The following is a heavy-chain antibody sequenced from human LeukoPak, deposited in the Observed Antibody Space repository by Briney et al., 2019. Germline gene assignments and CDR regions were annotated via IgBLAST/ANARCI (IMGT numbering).Heavy chain of an antibody. V-gene: IGHV4-34*01. D-gene: IGHD2-8*01. CDR1: GGSFSGYY. Sequence: PSETLSLTCAVYGGSFSGYYWSWIRQPPGKGLEWIGEINHSGSTNYNPSLKSRVTISVDTSKNQFSLKLSSVTAADTAVYYCAGRSGMLAYYFDYWGQGTLVTVSS. J-gene: IGHJ4*02. CDR2: INHSGST. CDR3: AGRSGMLAYYFDY.